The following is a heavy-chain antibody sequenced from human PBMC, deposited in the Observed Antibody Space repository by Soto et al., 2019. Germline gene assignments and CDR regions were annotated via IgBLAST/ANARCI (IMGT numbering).Heavy chain of an antibody. D-gene: IGHD3-22*01. CDR1: GYTFTSYG. CDR2: ISAYSGNT. J-gene: IGHJ4*02. V-gene: IGHV1-18*01. CDR3: ARGLRAQIVDY. Sequence: QVQLVQSGAEVKKPGASVKVSCKASGYTFTSYGITWVRQAPGQGLEWRGWISAYSGNTNYTQKLQGRVTMTTDTSTSTPYMELRSRRSDATAVYYCARGLRAQIVDYWGQGTLVTVSS.